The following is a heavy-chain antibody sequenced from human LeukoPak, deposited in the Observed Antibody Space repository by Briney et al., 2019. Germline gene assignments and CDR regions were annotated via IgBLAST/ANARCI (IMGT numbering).Heavy chain of an antibody. Sequence: GGSLRLSCAVSGFDFSTYWMNWVRQAPGKGLVWVSRINSDGTITSYADSVQGPFTISRDNTKNTLYLQMNSLKAEDTAVYSCVQISIGWGQGTLVTVPS. CDR2: INSDGTIT. CDR3: VQISIG. CDR1: GFDFSTYW. V-gene: IGHV3-74*01. J-gene: IGHJ4*02. D-gene: IGHD2-15*01.